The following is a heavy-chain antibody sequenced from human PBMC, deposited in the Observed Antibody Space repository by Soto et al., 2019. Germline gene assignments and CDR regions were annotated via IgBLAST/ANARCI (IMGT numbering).Heavy chain of an antibody. CDR3: ARKGYVGYSYGTSPIPSNWFDP. D-gene: IGHD5-18*01. J-gene: IGHJ5*02. V-gene: IGHV4-34*01. Sequence: SETLSLTCAVYGGSFSGYYWSWIRQPPGKGLEWIGEINHSGSTNYNPSLKSRVTISVDTSKNQFSLKLGSVTAADTAVYYCARKGYVGYSYGTSPIPSNWFDPWGQGTLVTVSS. CDR1: GGSFSGYY. CDR2: INHSGST.